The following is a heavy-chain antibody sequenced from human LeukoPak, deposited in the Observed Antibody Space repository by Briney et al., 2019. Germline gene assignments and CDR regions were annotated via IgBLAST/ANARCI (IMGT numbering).Heavy chain of an antibody. D-gene: IGHD2-2*01. CDR2: ISAYNGNT. Sequence: GASVKVSCKASGYTFTSYGISWVRQAPGQGLEWMGWISAYNGNTNYAQKLRGRVTMTTDTSTSTAYMELRSLRSDDTAVYYCARERPLGYCSSTSCLEYFQHWGQGTLVTVSS. V-gene: IGHV1-18*01. CDR3: ARERPLGYCSSTSCLEYFQH. J-gene: IGHJ1*01. CDR1: GYTFTSYG.